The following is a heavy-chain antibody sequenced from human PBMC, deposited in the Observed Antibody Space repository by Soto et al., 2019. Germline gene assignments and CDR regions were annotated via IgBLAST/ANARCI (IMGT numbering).Heavy chain of an antibody. CDR2: ISASGGST. CDR1: GFTFSSYA. V-gene: IGHV3-23*01. CDR3: AKLDNYDFWSDSSHNWFDP. Sequence: EVQLLESGGGLVQPGGSLRLSCAASGFTFSSYAMSWVRQAPGKGLEWVSAISASGGSTYYADSVKGRFTISRDHSKNPLYLQMNSLRADDTAVYYCAKLDNYDFWSDSSHNWFDPWGQGTLVTVSS. J-gene: IGHJ5*02. D-gene: IGHD3-3*01.